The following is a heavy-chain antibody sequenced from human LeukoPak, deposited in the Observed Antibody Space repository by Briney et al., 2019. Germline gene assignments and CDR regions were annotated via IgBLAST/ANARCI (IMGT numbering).Heavy chain of an antibody. CDR3: ARSHHSGNYFFMFDY. D-gene: IGHD1-26*01. Sequence: SGPTLVKPTQTLTLTCTFAGFSLRSRGMRVSWIRQPPGKALEWLSRIDWDDDKFYSTSLKTRLTISKDTFKNRVVLTMTNMDPVDTATYFRARSHHSGNYFFMFDYWGQGTLVTVSS. V-gene: IGHV2-70*04. J-gene: IGHJ4*02. CDR2: IDWDDDK. CDR1: GFSLRSRGMR.